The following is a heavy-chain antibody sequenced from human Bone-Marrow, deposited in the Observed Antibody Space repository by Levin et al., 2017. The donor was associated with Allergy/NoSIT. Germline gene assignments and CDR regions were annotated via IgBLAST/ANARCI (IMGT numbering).Heavy chain of an antibody. V-gene: IGHV3-23*01. CDR2: ISGNGDFT. CDR1: GFTFSRNA. CDR3: AKHTSTGYCFDS. J-gene: IGHJ4*02. Sequence: GGSLRLSCAASGFTFSRNAMTWVRQAPGKGLEWVSSISGNGDFTYYSDSVKGRFTISRDNSKNTLFLQMNSLRAEDTAIYYCAKHTSTGYCFDSWGQGTLVTVSS. D-gene: IGHD6-13*01.